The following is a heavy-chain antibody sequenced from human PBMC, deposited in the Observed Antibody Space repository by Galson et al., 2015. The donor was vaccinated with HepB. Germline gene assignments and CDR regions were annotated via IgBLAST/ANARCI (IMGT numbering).Heavy chain of an antibody. V-gene: IGHV1-2*02. Sequence: SVKVSCKASGYTFIAYYMHWVRQAPGQGLKWMGWIHGNSGGTNYAQKFQGRVTMTRDTSISTAYMELSSLRSDDTAVYYCATGGHRSGSYFVSPLDIWGQGTMVTVSS. D-gene: IGHD1-26*01. J-gene: IGHJ3*02. CDR2: IHGNSGGT. CDR3: ATGGHRSGSYFVSPLDI. CDR1: GYTFIAYY.